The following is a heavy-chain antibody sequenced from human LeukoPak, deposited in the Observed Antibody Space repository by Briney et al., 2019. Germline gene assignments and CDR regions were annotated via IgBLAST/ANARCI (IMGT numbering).Heavy chain of an antibody. V-gene: IGHV1-46*01. CDR2: INPSGGST. CDR1: GYTFTSYY. J-gene: IGHJ3*02. Sequence: ASVKVSCKASGYTFTSYYMHWVRQAPGQGLEWMGIINPSGGSTSYAQKFQGRVTMTRDTSTSTVYMELSSLRSEDTAVYYCARARITIFGVAMGGAFDIWGQGTMVTVSS. CDR3: ARARITIFGVAMGGAFDI. D-gene: IGHD3-3*01.